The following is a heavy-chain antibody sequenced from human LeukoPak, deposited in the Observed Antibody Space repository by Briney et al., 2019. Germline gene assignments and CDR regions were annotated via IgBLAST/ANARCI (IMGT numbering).Heavy chain of an antibody. Sequence: SETLSLTCTVSGGSISSYYWSWIRQPPGKGLEWIGYIFYRGSTNYNPSLKSRVTISVDTSKNQFSLKLTSVTAADTAMYYSARHQMPSLSWFDPWGQGTLVTVSS. D-gene: IGHD2-2*01. J-gene: IGHJ5*02. V-gene: IGHV4-59*08. CDR2: IFYRGST. CDR3: ARHQMPSLSWFDP. CDR1: GGSISSYY.